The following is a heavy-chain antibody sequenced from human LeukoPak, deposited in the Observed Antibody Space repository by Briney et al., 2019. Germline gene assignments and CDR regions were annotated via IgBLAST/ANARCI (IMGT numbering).Heavy chain of an antibody. CDR2: INHSGST. CDR3: ARNGPTIAVGATSSYYYYMDV. J-gene: IGHJ6*03. D-gene: IGHD1-26*01. V-gene: IGHV4-34*01. Sequence: PSETLSLTCAVYGGSFSGYYWSWIRQPPGKGLEWIGEINHSGSTNYNPSLKSRVTISVDTSKNQFSLKLSSVTAADTAVYYCARNGPTIAVGATSSYYYYMDVWGKGTTVTVSS. CDR1: GGSFSGYY.